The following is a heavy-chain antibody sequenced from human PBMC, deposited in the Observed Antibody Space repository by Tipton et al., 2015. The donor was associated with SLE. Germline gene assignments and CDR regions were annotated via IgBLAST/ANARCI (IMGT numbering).Heavy chain of an antibody. J-gene: IGHJ3*02. CDR3: ASDGVWNPI. V-gene: IGHV4-39*07. Sequence: TLSLTCTVSGGSISSSSYFWGWIRQPPGKGLEWIGSIYYSGNTYYNPSLKSRVTTSVDTSKNQFSLKLSSVTAADTAVYYCASDGVWNPIWGQGTMVTVSS. CDR1: GGSISSSSYF. D-gene: IGHD1-1*01. CDR2: IYYSGNT.